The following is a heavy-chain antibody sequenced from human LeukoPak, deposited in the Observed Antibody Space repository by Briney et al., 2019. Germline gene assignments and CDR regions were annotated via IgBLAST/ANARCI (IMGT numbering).Heavy chain of an antibody. J-gene: IGHJ4*02. D-gene: IGHD4-11*01. CDR2: IRYDGSNK. Sequence: GGSLRLSCAASGFTFSSYGMHWVRQAPGKGLEWVAFIRYDGSNKYYADSVKGRFTISRDNSKNTLYLQMNSLRAEDTAVYYCAKSPPAYTVTTFNYWGQGTLVTVSS. CDR3: AKSPPAYTVTTFNY. V-gene: IGHV3-30*02. CDR1: GFTFSSYG.